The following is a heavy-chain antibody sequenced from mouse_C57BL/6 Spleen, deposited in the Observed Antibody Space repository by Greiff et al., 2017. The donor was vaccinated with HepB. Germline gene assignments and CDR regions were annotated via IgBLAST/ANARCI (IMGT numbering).Heavy chain of an antibody. CDR1: GYTFTSYW. Sequence: QVQLQQPGAELVKPGASVKLSCKASGYTFTSYWMQWVKQRPGQGLEWIGAIDPSDSYTNYNQKFKGKATLTVDTSSSTAYMQLSSLTSEDSAVYYCAREWCAYWGQGTLVTVSA. J-gene: IGHJ3*01. CDR2: IDPSDSYT. CDR3: AREWCAY. V-gene: IGHV1-50*01.